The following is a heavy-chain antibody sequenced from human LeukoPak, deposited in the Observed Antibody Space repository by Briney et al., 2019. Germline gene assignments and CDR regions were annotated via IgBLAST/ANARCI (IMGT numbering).Heavy chain of an antibody. D-gene: IGHD2/OR15-2a*01. V-gene: IGHV1-18*01. CDR3: ARDGGIFHPNWFDP. CDR2: ISAYNGNT. Sequence: ASVKVSCKASGYAFTSYGISWVRQAPGQGLEWMGWISAYNGNTNYAQKLQGRVTMTTDTSTSTAYMGLRSLRSDDTAVYYCARDGGIFHPNWFDPWGQGTLVTVSS. J-gene: IGHJ5*02. CDR1: GYAFTSYG.